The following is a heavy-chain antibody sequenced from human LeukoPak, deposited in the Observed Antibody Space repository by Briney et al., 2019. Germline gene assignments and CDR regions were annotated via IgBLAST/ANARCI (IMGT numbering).Heavy chain of an antibody. D-gene: IGHD1-26*01. V-gene: IGHV3-21*01. J-gene: IGHJ4*02. Sequence: PGGSLRLSCAASGFTFSRYSMNWVRQAPGKGLEWVSSISGSSSYKYYADSVKGRFTISRDNAKNSLYLQMNSLRDEDTAVYYCARDKVVGATFFDYWGQGTLVTVSS. CDR2: ISGSSSYK. CDR3: ARDKVVGATFFDY. CDR1: GFTFSRYS.